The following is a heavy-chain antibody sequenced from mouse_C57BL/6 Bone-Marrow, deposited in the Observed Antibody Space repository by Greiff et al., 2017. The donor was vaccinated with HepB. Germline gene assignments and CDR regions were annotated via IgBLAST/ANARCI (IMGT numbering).Heavy chain of an antibody. D-gene: IGHD2-5*01. Sequence: VQLKESGGGLVKPGGSLKLSCAASGFTFSDYGMHWVRQAPEKGLEWVAYISSGSSTIYYADTVKGRFTISRDNAKNTLFLQMTSLRSEDTAMYYCARKDVSNSFDVWGTGTTVTVSS. CDR3: ARKDVSNSFDV. J-gene: IGHJ1*03. CDR1: GFTFSDYG. CDR2: ISSGSSTI. V-gene: IGHV5-17*01.